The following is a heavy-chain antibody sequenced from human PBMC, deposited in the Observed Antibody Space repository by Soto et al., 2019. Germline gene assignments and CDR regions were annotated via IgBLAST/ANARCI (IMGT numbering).Heavy chain of an antibody. D-gene: IGHD3-16*01. CDR2: IYWDDDK. J-gene: IGHJ5*02. CDR3: GHSVVRFFMGAKYLAWLEP. V-gene: IGHV2-5*02. Sequence: QITLKESGPTLVKPTQTLTLTCSFSGFSLNTGGVGVAWIRQPPGKALEWLGIIYWDDDKHYSPSLKTRLTITQDTSKNQVVLTMTNMDPVDTATYYCGHSVVRFFMGAKYLAWLEPWGQGTLVTVSS. CDR1: GFSLNTGGVG.